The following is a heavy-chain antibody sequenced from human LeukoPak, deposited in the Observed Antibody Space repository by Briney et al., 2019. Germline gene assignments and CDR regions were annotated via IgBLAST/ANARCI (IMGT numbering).Heavy chain of an antibody. CDR3: AKDRAARGRGNYFYMDV. V-gene: IGHV3-43D*03. Sequence: GGSLRLSCAASGFTFDDYAMHWVRQASGKGLEWVSHITWDGGSTHYADSVEGRFTISRDNRENSLYLQMNSLRPEDTALYYCAKDRAARGRGNYFYMDVWGKGTTVTVSS. CDR1: GFTFDDYA. J-gene: IGHJ6*03. CDR2: ITWDGGST. D-gene: IGHD2/OR15-2a*01.